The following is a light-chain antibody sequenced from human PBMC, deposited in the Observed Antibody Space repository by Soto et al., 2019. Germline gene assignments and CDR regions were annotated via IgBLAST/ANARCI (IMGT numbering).Light chain of an antibody. CDR1: QSISGW. Sequence: IQMTACPSCMCSSVGGRVTIACRASQSISGWLAWHQQKPGKAPKLLIYDASALKRGVPPRFSGSGSGTEFTLTISSLQPDDFATYYCQQYDSFSVTFGQGTKVDIK. J-gene: IGKJ1*01. V-gene: IGKV1-5*01. CDR2: DAS. CDR3: QQYDSFSVT.